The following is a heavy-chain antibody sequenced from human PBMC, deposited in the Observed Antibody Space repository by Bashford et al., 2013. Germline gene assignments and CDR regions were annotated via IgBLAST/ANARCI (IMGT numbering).Heavy chain of an antibody. D-gene: IGHD6-19*01. CDR2: ISYDGSNK. CDR3: AKDLRITVEEDYYYYYGMDV. J-gene: IGHJ6*02. V-gene: IGHV3-30*18. Sequence: VRQAPGKGLEWVAVISYDGSNKYYADSVKGRFTISRDNSKNTLYLQMNSLRAEDTAVYYCAKDLRITVEEDYYYYYGMDVWGQGTTVTVSS.